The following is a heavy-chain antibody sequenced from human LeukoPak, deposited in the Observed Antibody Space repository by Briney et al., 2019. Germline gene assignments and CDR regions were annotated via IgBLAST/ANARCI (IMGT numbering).Heavy chain of an antibody. Sequence: GGSLRLSCAASGFTFSSYSMNWVRQAPGKGLEWVSYISSSSTIYYADSVKGRFTISRDNAKNSLYLQMNSLRAEDTAVYYCARDSSSWPGDYWGQGTLVTVSS. CDR1: GFTFSSYS. CDR3: ARDSSSWPGDY. V-gene: IGHV3-48*04. D-gene: IGHD6-13*01. CDR2: ISSSSTI. J-gene: IGHJ4*02.